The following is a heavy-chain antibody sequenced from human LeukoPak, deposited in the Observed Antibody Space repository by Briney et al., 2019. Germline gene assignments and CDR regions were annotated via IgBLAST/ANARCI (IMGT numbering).Heavy chain of an antibody. CDR1: GGSFSGYY. J-gene: IGHJ4*02. D-gene: IGHD1-26*01. CDR3: ASLSVGATTDYFDY. CDR2: INHSGST. V-gene: IGHV4-34*01. Sequence: SETLSLTCAVYGGSFSGYYWSWIRQPPGKGLEWIGEINHSGSTNYNPSLKSRVTISVDTSKNQFSLKLSSVTAADTAVYYCASLSVGATTDYFDYWGQGTLVTVSS.